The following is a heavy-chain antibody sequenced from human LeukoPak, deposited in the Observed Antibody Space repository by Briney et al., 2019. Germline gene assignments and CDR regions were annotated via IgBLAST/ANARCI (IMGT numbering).Heavy chain of an antibody. Sequence: PGGSLRLSCAASGFTFSSYSMNWVRQAPGKGLEWVSYISSSSTIYYADSVKGRFTISRDNAKNSLYLQMNSLRDEDTAVYYCARDRPGRTWGQGTLVTVSS. J-gene: IGHJ5*02. CDR3: ARDRPGRT. CDR2: ISSSSTI. V-gene: IGHV3-48*02. CDR1: GFTFSSYS.